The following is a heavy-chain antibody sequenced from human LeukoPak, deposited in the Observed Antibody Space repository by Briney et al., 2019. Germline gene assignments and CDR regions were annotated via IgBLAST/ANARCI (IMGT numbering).Heavy chain of an antibody. J-gene: IGHJ1*01. V-gene: IGHV3-66*01. CDR1: GFTVSSNY. Sequence: GGSLRLSCAASGFTVSSNYMSWVRQAPGKGLEWVSVIYSGGSTYYADSVKGRFTISRDNSKNTLYLQMNSLGAEDTAVYYCARDRPTLGIAATGSEYFQHWGQGTLVTVSS. CDR2: IYSGGST. D-gene: IGHD6-13*01. CDR3: ARDRPTLGIAATGSEYFQH.